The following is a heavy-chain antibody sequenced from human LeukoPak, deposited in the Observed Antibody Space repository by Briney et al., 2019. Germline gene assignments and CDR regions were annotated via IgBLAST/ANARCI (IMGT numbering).Heavy chain of an antibody. D-gene: IGHD1-1*01. CDR1: GFSIDDYA. CDR3: ARGATDVTRWFDP. Sequence: PGGSLRLSCAASGFSIDDYAMHWVRQAPGKGLEWVSGINWNSVSIVYADSVKGRFTISRDNAKNSLYLQMNGLRAEDTAVYYCARGATDVTRWFDPWGQGTRVTVSS. V-gene: IGHV3-9*01. J-gene: IGHJ5*02. CDR2: INWNSVSI.